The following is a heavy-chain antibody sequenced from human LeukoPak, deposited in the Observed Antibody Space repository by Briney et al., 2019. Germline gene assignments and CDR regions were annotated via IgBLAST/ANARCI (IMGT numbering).Heavy chain of an antibody. Sequence: ASVKVSCKASGYTFTSYGISWVRQAPGQGLEWVGWMNPNSGTTAYAQKFQGRVTITRNTSISTAYMMLSSLRSEDTAIYYCAREDYYDSGSNDYWGQGTLVTVSS. CDR3: AREDYYDSGSNDY. V-gene: IGHV1-8*03. D-gene: IGHD3-22*01. CDR1: GYTFTSYG. J-gene: IGHJ4*02. CDR2: MNPNSGTT.